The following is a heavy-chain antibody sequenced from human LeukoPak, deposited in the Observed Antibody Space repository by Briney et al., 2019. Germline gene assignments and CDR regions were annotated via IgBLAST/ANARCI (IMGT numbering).Heavy chain of an antibody. J-gene: IGHJ4*02. CDR3: AKAIVVVVAATPNYFDY. CDR2: ISGSGGST. D-gene: IGHD2-15*01. CDR1: GFTFSSYA. Sequence: GGSLRLSCAASGFTFSSYAMSWVRQAPGKGLEWVSAISGSGGSTYYADSVKGRFTISRDNSKNTLYLQMNSLRAEDTAVYHCAKAIVVVVAATPNYFDYWGQGTLVTVSS. V-gene: IGHV3-23*01.